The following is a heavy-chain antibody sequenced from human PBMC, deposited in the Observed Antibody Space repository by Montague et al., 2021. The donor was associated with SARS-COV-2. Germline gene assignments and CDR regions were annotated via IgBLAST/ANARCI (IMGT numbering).Heavy chain of an antibody. CDR2: IYYSGST. J-gene: IGHJ4*02. CDR1: GGSISSYY. Sequence: SETLSLTCTVSGGSISSYYWSWIRQPPGKGLEWIGYIYYSGSTXYNPPLKSRVTISVDTSKNQFSLKLSSVTAADTAVYYCARDLGDYWGQGTLVTVSS. CDR3: ARDLGDY. V-gene: IGHV4-59*13.